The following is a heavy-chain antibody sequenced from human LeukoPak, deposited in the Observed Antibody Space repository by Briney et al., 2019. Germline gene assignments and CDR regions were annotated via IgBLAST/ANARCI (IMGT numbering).Heavy chain of an antibody. V-gene: IGHV3-43*02. J-gene: IGHJ4*02. D-gene: IGHD3-22*01. CDR1: GFTFDDYA. Sequence: GGSLRLPCAASGFTFDDYAMHWVRQAPGKGLEWVSRISGDGGNIYYADSVKGRFTISRDNSKNSLYLQMNSLRTEDTAFYYCAKSRRGGYYSVFDYWGQGTLVTVSS. CDR2: ISGDGGNI. CDR3: AKSRRGGYYSVFDY.